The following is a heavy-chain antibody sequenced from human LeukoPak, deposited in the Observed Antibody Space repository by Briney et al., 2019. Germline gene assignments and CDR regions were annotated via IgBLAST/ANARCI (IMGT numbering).Heavy chain of an antibody. V-gene: IGHV3-7*01. D-gene: IGHD3-3*01. Sequence: GGSLRLSCAASRFTLNTYWMSWVRQAPGKGLEWVAHIKQDGSQEYYVDSVKGRFTISRDSAKNSLYLQMNSLRAEDTAVYYCARGVPYDSWSGPHYSDYWGQGTLVAVSS. CDR2: IKQDGSQE. J-gene: IGHJ4*02. CDR1: RFTLNTYW. CDR3: ARGVPYDSWSGPHYSDY.